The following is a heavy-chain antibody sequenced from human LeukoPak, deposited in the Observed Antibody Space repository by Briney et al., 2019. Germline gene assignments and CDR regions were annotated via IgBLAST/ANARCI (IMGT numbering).Heavy chain of an antibody. J-gene: IGHJ4*02. CDR2: ISSSGSTI. CDR1: GFTFSSYQ. V-gene: IGHV3-48*03. Sequence: GGSLRLSRAASGFTFSSYQMNWVRQAPGKGLQWVSYISSSGSTIYYADSVKGRFTISRDNAKNSLYLQMSGLRAEDTAVYYCTRITTAMDVDYWGQGTLVTVSS. CDR3: TRITTAMDVDY. D-gene: IGHD5-18*01.